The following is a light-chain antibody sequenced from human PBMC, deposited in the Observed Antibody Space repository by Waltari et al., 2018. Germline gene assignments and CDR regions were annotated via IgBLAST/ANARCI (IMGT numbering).Light chain of an antibody. Sequence: QSALTQPASVSGSPGQSITISCTGTSSDVGGSNYVSWYQHHPGKAPKRMIYDVSKRPSGVSNRFSGSKSGNTASLTISGLQAEDEADYYCCSYAGSGTLIFGGGTKLTVL. V-gene: IGLV2-23*02. J-gene: IGLJ2*01. CDR2: DVS. CDR3: CSYAGSGTLI. CDR1: SSDVGGSNY.